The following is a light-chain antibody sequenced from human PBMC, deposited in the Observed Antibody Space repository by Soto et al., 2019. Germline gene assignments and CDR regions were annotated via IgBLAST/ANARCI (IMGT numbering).Light chain of an antibody. V-gene: IGLV2-23*01. CDR2: EGT. CDR3: CSYAGSTTWV. CDR1: SSDVGNYNL. Sequence: QSALTQPASVSGSPGQSITISCTGTSSDVGNYNLVSWYQQLPGKDPKLMIYEGTKRPSGVSNRFSGSKSDNTASLTISGLQAEDEADYYCCSYAGSTTWVFGGGTKLTVL. J-gene: IGLJ3*02.